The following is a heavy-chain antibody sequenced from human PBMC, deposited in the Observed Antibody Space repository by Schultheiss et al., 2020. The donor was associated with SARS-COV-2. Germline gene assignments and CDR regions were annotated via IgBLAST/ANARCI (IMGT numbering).Heavy chain of an antibody. Sequence: GESLKISCAASGFTFSSYAMHWVRQAPGKGLEYVSAISGSGGSTYYADSVKGRFTISRDNSKNTLYLQMNSLRADDTAVYYCARHKRADSSGLGNWFDPWGQGTLVTVSS. D-gene: IGHD3-22*01. J-gene: IGHJ5*02. V-gene: IGHV3-64*04. CDR2: ISGSGGST. CDR1: GFTFSSYA. CDR3: ARHKRADSSGLGNWFDP.